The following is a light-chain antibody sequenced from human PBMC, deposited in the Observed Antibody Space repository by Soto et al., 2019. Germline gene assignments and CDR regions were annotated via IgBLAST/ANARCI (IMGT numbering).Light chain of an antibody. CDR2: KAS. Sequence: IQMTQSPSTLSASVGDRVTITCRASQSISSWLAWYQQKPGKAPKLLIYKASSLESGVPSRFSGSGSVTEFTLTISSLQPDDFATYYCQQYNSYSLLTFGGGTKVEIK. V-gene: IGKV1-5*03. CDR3: QQYNSYSLLT. J-gene: IGKJ4*01. CDR1: QSISSW.